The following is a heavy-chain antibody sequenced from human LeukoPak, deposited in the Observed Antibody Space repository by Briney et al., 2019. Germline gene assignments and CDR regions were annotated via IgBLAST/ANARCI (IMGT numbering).Heavy chain of an antibody. V-gene: IGHV4-59*08. CDR3: ARLTAQLWTPDYFDY. CDR2: IYYSGST. D-gene: IGHD5-18*01. J-gene: IGHJ4*02. Sequence: SETLSLTCTVSGGSISSYYWSWIRQPPGKGLEWIGYIYYSGSTNYNPSLKSRVTIPVDTSKNQFSLKLSSVTAADTAVYYCARLTAQLWTPDYFDYWGQGTLVTVSS. CDR1: GGSISSYY.